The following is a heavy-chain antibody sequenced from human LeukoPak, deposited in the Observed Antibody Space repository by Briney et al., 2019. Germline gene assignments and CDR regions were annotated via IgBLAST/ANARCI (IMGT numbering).Heavy chain of an antibody. Sequence: SETLSLTCTVSGGSISSSSYYWGWIRQPPGKGLEWIGSIYYSGSTYYNPSLKSRVTISVDTSKNQFSLKLSSVTAADTAVYYSASTIDSPGWFDPWGQGTLVTVSS. V-gene: IGHV4-39*01. D-gene: IGHD3-22*01. CDR3: ASTIDSPGWFDP. CDR2: IYYSGST. J-gene: IGHJ5*02. CDR1: GGSISSSSYY.